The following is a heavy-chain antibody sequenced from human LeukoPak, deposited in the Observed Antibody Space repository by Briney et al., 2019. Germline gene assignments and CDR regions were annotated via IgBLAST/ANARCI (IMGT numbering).Heavy chain of an antibody. CDR1: GYTFTGYY. Sequence: ASVKVSCKASGYTFTGYYMHWVRQAPGQGLEWMGWINPNSGGTNYAQKFQGRVTMTRDTSISTAYMELSRLRSDDTAVYYCARDHYCSSTSCYNYYYDMDVWGQGTTVTVSS. CDR2: INPNSGGT. CDR3: ARDHYCSSTSCYNYYYDMDV. D-gene: IGHD2-2*02. V-gene: IGHV1-2*02. J-gene: IGHJ6*02.